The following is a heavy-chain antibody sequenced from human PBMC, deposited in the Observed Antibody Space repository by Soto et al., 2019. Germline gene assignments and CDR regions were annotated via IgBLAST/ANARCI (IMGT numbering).Heavy chain of an antibody. J-gene: IGHJ6*02. V-gene: IGHV1-18*01. CDR3: AVTVTTGGLGV. D-gene: IGHD4-4*01. CDR2: ISANNGNT. Sequence: QVQLVQSGGEVKKPGASVKVSCKASGYTFTSYGISWVRQAPGQGLEWMGWISANNGNTNYAQNLQGRVTMTTDTCTSTAYMGLRSLRTDDTAVYYSAVTVTTGGLGVWGQGTTVTVS. CDR1: GYTFTSYG.